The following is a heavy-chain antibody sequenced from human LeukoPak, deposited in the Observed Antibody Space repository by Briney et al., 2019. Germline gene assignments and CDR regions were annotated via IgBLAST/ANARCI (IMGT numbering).Heavy chain of an antibody. J-gene: IGHJ4*02. CDR3: ARAEDDFWSGYYSVDY. Sequence: GGSLRLSCAASGFTFSSYSMNWVRQAPGKGLEWVSSISSSSSYIYYADSVKGRFTISRDNAKNSLYLQMNSLRAEDTAVYYCARAEDDFWSGYYSVDYWSQGTLVTVSS. CDR1: GFTFSSYS. V-gene: IGHV3-21*01. CDR2: ISSSSSYI. D-gene: IGHD3-3*01.